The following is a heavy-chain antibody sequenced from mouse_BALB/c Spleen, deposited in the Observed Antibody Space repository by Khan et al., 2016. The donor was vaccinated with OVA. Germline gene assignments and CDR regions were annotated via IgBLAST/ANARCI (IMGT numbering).Heavy chain of an antibody. V-gene: IGHV3-2*02. CDR1: GYSITSDYA. CDR3: AGSLYDSYGYDLGC. Sequence: VQLKESGPGLVKPSQSLSLTCTVTGYSITSDYAWNWIRQFPGNKLEWMGYISSTGGTSYNPSLKSRISITRDTSKNQFFLQLKSVTAADTATYYCAGSLYDSYGYDLGCWGRGTLVTGSS. D-gene: IGHD2-3*01. J-gene: IGHJ4*01. CDR2: ISSTGGT.